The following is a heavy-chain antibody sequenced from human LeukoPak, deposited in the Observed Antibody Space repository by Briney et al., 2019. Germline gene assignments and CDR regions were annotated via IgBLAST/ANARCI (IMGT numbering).Heavy chain of an antibody. CDR1: GLTFSSYA. CDR2: MSYDGSNK. V-gene: IGHV3-30*04. CDR3: AKDLPAETAMGGFDY. Sequence: GGSLRLSCAASGLTFSSYAMHWVRQAPGKGLEWVAVMSYDGSNKHFGDSVKGRFTISRDNSKNTLYLQMNSLRAEDTAVYYCAKDLPAETAMGGFDYWGQGTLVTVSS. D-gene: IGHD5-18*01. J-gene: IGHJ4*02.